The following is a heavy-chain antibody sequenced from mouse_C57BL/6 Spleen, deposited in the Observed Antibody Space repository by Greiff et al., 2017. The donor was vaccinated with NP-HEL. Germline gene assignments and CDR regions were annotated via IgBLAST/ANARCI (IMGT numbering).Heavy chain of an antibody. J-gene: IGHJ2*01. CDR3: ARDGTGYFDY. CDR1: GYTFTSYW. Sequence: QVQLQQSGAELVKPGASVKLSCKASGYTFTSYWMHWVKQRPGRGLEWIGWIDPNSGGTKSNEKFKSKATLTVDKPSSTAYMQLSSLTSEDSAVYYCARDGTGYFDYWGQGATLTVSS. D-gene: IGHD4-1*01. V-gene: IGHV1-72*01. CDR2: IDPNSGGT.